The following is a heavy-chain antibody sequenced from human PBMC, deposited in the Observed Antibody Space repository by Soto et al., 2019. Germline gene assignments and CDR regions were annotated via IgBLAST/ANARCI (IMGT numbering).Heavy chain of an antibody. CDR1: GFTYSAYY. V-gene: IGHV3-7*03. D-gene: IGHD2-2*01. J-gene: IGHJ4*02. Sequence: GAPLRLSCSASGFTYSAYYMNWVRQAPGKGLEWVANIKDDGTKTFYADSVRGRFTISRDNPKNSLYLQMNSLRAEDTAVYYCASLNWEVPATGQWGRGTLGTVYS. CDR2: IKDDGTKT. CDR3: ASLNWEVPATGQ.